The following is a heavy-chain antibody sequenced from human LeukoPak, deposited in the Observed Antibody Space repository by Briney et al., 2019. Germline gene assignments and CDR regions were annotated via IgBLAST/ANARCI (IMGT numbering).Heavy chain of an antibody. CDR3: AKEIERNVVVTVPGAFDI. D-gene: IGHD2-21*02. V-gene: IGHV3-21*01. CDR1: GFTFSSYS. J-gene: IGHJ3*02. CDR2: ISSSSSYI. Sequence: GGSLRLSCAASGFTFSSYSMNWVRQAPGKGLEWVSSISSSSSYIYYADSVKGRFTISRDNAKNSLYLQMNSLRAEDTAVYYCAKEIERNVVVTVPGAFDIWGQGTMVTVSS.